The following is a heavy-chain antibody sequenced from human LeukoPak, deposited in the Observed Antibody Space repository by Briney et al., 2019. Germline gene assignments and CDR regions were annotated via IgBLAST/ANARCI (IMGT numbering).Heavy chain of an antibody. D-gene: IGHD2-15*01. CDR2: IHSGGST. Sequence: GGSLRLSCAASGFTFSSYAMSWVRQAPGKGLEWVSLIHSGGSTYYADSVKGRFTISRDNSKNTLYLQMNSLRAEDTAVYYCARDGSGRAFQIWGQGTMVTVSS. CDR3: ARDGSGRAFQI. V-gene: IGHV3-53*01. CDR1: GFTFSSYA. J-gene: IGHJ3*02.